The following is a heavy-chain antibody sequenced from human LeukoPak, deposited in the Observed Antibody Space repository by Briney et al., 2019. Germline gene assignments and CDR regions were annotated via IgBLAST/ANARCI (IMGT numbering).Heavy chain of an antibody. CDR1: GHTFTSYG. Sequence: ASVKVSCKASGHTFTSYGISWVRQAPGQGLEWMGWISAYNGNTNYAQKLQGRVTMTTDTSTSTAYMELRSLRSDDTAVYYRARYSTPTYSSSLASGDYWGQGTLVTVSS. D-gene: IGHD6-6*01. J-gene: IGHJ4*02. V-gene: IGHV1-18*01. CDR2: ISAYNGNT. CDR3: ARYSTPTYSSSLASGDY.